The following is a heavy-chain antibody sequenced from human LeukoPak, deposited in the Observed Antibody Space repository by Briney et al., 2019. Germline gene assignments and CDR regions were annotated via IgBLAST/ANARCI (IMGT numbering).Heavy chain of an antibody. CDR3: AKDPPVFDSGCSRGSCYSSG. CDR2: ISGSGGST. J-gene: IGHJ4*02. Sequence: LTGGSLRLSCAASGFTFSSYAMSWVRQAPGKGLEWVSAISGSGGSTYYADSVKGRFTISRDNSKNTLYLQMNSLRAEDTAVYYCAKDPPVFDSGCSRGSCYSSGWGQGTLVTVSS. CDR1: GFTFSSYA. V-gene: IGHV3-23*01. D-gene: IGHD2-15*01.